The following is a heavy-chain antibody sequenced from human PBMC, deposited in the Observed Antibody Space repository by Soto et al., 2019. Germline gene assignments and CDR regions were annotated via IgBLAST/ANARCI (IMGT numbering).Heavy chain of an antibody. V-gene: IGHV3-30*18. Sequence: GGSLRLSCAASGFTFSSYGMHWVRQAPGKGLEWVAVISYDGSNKYYADSVKGRFTISRDNSKNTLYLQMNSLRAEDTAVYYCAKDGSGGKTKAPYYFDYWGQGTLVTV. CDR1: GFTFSSYG. J-gene: IGHJ4*02. CDR2: ISYDGSNK. CDR3: AKDGSGGKTKAPYYFDY. D-gene: IGHD2-8*02.